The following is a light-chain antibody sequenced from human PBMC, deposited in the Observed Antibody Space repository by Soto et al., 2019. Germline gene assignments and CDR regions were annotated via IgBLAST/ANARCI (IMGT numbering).Light chain of an antibody. CDR1: SFNIGNNY. CDR2: END. CDR3: GTWDSSLSAWV. V-gene: IGLV1-51*02. Sequence: QSVLTQPPSVSAAPGQKVTISCSGSSFNIGNNYVSWYQHLPGTAPKLLIYENDKRPSGIPDRFSGSKSGTSATLGITGLQTGDEADYYCGTWDSSLSAWVFGGGIKLTVL. J-gene: IGLJ3*02.